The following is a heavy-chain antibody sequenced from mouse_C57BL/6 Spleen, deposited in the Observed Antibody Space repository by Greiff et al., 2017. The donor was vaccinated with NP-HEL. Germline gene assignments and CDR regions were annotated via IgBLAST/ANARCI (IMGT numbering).Heavy chain of an antibody. Sequence: QVQLQQSGPGLVQPSQSLSITCTVSGFSLTSYGVHWVRQSPGKGLEWLGVIWSGGSTDYNAAFISRLSISKDNSKSQVFFKMNSLQADDTAIYYCATSYYGSPLDYWGQGTTLTVSS. CDR1: GFSLTSYG. V-gene: IGHV2-2*01. CDR2: IWSGGST. CDR3: ATSYYGSPLDY. J-gene: IGHJ2*01. D-gene: IGHD1-1*01.